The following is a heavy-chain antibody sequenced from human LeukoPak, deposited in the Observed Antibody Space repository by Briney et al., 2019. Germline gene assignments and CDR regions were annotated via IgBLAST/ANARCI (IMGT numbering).Heavy chain of an antibody. J-gene: IGHJ5*02. CDR3: ARGDKQLLFNRNKGGFDP. V-gene: IGHV3-30*04. CDR1: GFTFSSYA. Sequence: HSGGSLRLSCAASGFTFSSYALHWVRQAPGKGLEWVTVISYDGSSKYYADSVKGRFTISRDNSKNTLYLQMNSLRPEDTAVYYCARGDKQLLFNRNKGGFDPWGQGALVTVSS. D-gene: IGHD1-14*01. CDR2: ISYDGSSK.